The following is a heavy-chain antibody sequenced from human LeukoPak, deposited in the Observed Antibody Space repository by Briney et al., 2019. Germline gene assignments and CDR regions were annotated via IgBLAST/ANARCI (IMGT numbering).Heavy chain of an antibody. D-gene: IGHD3-9*01. V-gene: IGHV4-34*01. CDR3: ASGLTGYDY. J-gene: IGHJ4*02. Sequence: SETLSLTCALYRGSFSGYYWSWIRHPPGKGLEWIGEINYSGRTNYNPSLKSRVTISVHTSKNQFSLKLSSVTAADTAVYYGASGLTGYDYWGQGTLVTVSS. CDR2: INYSGRT. CDR1: RGSFSGYY.